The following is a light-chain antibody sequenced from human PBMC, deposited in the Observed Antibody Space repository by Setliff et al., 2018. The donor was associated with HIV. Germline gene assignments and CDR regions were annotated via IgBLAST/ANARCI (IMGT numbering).Light chain of an antibody. J-gene: IGLJ3*02. CDR2: DVI. Sequence: QSALAQPASVSGSPGQSITISCTGGSSDVGSYDYVSWYQRFPGKAPKLIIYDVISRPSGISSRFSGSKSGNTASLTISGLQAEDEGYYFCASYTGISAPVLFGGGTKVTVL. V-gene: IGLV2-14*03. CDR3: ASYTGISAPVL. CDR1: SSDVGSYDY.